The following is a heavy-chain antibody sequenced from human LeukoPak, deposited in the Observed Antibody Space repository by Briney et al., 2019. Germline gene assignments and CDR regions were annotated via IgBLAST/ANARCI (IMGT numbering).Heavy chain of an antibody. CDR1: GFSSSSYP. V-gene: IGHV3-30-3*01. J-gene: IGHJ4*02. CDR3: ARDPQWELLKYYFAY. D-gene: IGHD1-26*01. Sequence: GGSLRLSCAASGFSSSSYPMHWVRQATGQGLEWVALLSYDGISKYYADSVKGRFTISRDNSKNTLYLHMDSLRPEDTAVYYCARDPQWELLKYYFAYWGQGTLVTVSS. CDR2: LSYDGISK.